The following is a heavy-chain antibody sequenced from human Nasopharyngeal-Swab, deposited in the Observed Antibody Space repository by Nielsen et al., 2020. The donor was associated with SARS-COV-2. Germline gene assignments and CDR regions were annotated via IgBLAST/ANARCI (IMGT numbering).Heavy chain of an antibody. D-gene: IGHD3-22*01. CDR1: GGSFSGYY. CDR3: ARQGVPIRGWFKDYDRTAYEY. CDR2: ISRSGRT. J-gene: IGHJ4*02. V-gene: IGHV4-34*01. Sequence: SETLSLTCAVYGGSFSGYYWSWIRQSPGKGLEWIGEISRSGRTNYNPSLNSRVTISLDTSKNQFSLKVTSVTAADTAVYYCARQGVPIRGWFKDYDRTAYEYWGQGTLDTVSS.